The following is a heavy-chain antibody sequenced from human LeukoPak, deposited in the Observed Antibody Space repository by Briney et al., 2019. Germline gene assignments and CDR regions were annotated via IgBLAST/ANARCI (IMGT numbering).Heavy chain of an antibody. CDR3: ARHQVGGQLVPGYYFDY. Sequence: PSQTLSLTCTVSGASISGDGYYWGWIRQPPGKGLEWIGSIYYSGSTYYNPSLKSRVTISVDTSKNQFSLKLSSVTAADTAVYYCARHQVGGQLVPGYYFDYWGQGTLVTVSS. CDR2: IYYSGST. V-gene: IGHV4-39*01. D-gene: IGHD6-13*01. J-gene: IGHJ4*02. CDR1: GASISGDGYY.